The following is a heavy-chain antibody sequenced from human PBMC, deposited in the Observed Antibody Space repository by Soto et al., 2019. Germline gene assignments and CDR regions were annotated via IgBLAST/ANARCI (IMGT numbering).Heavy chain of an antibody. J-gene: IGHJ6*02. CDR1: GGSISSSSYY. CDR3: ARLGRQQLDYYCGMDV. D-gene: IGHD6-13*01. CDR2: IYYSGST. V-gene: IGHV4-39*01. Sequence: PSETLSLTCTVSGGSISSSSYYWGWIRQPPGKGLEWIGSIYYSGSTYYNPSLKSRVTISVDTSKNQFSLKLSSVTAADTAVYYYARLGRQQLDYYCGMDVWGQGTTVTVSS.